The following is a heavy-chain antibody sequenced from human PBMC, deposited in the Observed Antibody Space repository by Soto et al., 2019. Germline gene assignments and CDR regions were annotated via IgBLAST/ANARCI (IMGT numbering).Heavy chain of an antibody. V-gene: IGHV3-21*02. CDR3: ARDIRVFDF. Sequence: EVQLVESGGGLVKPGGSLRLSCAASGFTLSDYSMNWVRQAPGKGLEWVASISRNKTYINYSDSVKGRFTISRDNAKNSLYLQMNRLRAEDTAIYYCARDIRVFDFWGQGSLVTVSS. CDR2: ISRNKTYI. J-gene: IGHJ4*02. CDR1: GFTLSDYS.